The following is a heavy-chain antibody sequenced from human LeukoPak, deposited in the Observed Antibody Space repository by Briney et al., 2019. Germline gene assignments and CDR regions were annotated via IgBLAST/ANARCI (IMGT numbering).Heavy chain of an antibody. Sequence: PGGSLRLSCAASGLTFSSYSMNWVRQAPGKGLEWVSSISSSSSYIYYADSVKGRFTISRDNAKNSLYLQMNSLRAEDTAVYYCARESGGDTAFDPWGQGTLVTVSS. J-gene: IGHJ5*02. D-gene: IGHD1-26*01. CDR2: ISSSSSYI. CDR3: ARESGGDTAFDP. CDR1: GLTFSSYS. V-gene: IGHV3-21*01.